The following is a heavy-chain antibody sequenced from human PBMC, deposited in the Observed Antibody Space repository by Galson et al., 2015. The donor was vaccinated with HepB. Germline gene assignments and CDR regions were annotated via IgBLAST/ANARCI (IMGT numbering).Heavy chain of an antibody. CDR2: MNPKSGNT. Sequence: SVKVSCKASGYTFTNNDINWVRQATGQGLEWMGWMNPKSGNTGHAQKFQGRVTMTRNTSISTAYMELSGLRSEDTAVYYCARGRQKYQLPPIYYMDVWGEGTTVTVSS. CDR3: ARGRQKYQLPPIYYMDV. J-gene: IGHJ6*03. V-gene: IGHV1-8*01. D-gene: IGHD2-2*01. CDR1: GYTFTNND.